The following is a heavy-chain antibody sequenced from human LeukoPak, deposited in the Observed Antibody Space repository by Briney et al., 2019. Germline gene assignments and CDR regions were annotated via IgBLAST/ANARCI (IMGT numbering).Heavy chain of an antibody. CDR2: ISSSSSYI. Sequence: GGSLRLSCAASGFTFSGYSMSWVRQAPGKGLEWVSSISSSSSYIYYADSVKGRFTISRDNAKNSLYLQMNSLRAEDTAVYYCARDLALGFDYWGQGTLVTVSS. CDR1: GFTFSGYS. CDR3: ARDLALGFDY. V-gene: IGHV3-21*01. D-gene: IGHD6-6*01. J-gene: IGHJ4*02.